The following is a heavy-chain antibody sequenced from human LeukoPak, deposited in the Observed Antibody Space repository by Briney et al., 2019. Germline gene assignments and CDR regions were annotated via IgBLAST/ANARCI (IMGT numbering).Heavy chain of an antibody. Sequence: GGSLRLSCAASGFTASSNYMSWVRQGPGKGLEWVSVIYSGGSTYYADSVKGRFTISRDNSKNTLYLQMNSLRAEDTAVYYCARDRGEYEWDVWGKGTTVTLSS. CDR1: GFTASSNY. D-gene: IGHD2-2*01. V-gene: IGHV3-53*01. CDR3: ARDRGEYEWDV. CDR2: IYSGGST. J-gene: IGHJ6*04.